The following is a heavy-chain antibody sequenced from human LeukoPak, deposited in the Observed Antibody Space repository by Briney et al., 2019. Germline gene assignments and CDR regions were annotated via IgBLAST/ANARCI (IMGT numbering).Heavy chain of an antibody. J-gene: IGHJ6*03. Sequence: PSETLSLTCSGSGDSIRSRNYYWGWIRQPPGKGLEWIGNIYYSGTAYYNPSLKSRVTISLDTSKNKFSLKLSSVTAADTAVYYCARTTEGGYTSDYFYYYYMDVWGKGTTVTISS. CDR1: GDSIRSRNYY. V-gene: IGHV4-39*07. D-gene: IGHD5-18*01. CDR2: IYYSGTA. CDR3: ARTTEGGYTSDYFYYYYMDV.